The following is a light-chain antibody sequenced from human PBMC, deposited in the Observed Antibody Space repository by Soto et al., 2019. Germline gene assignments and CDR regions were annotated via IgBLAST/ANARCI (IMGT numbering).Light chain of an antibody. V-gene: IGLV1-51*02. CDR1: SSNIGSND. Sequence: QSALTQPPSVSAAPGQKVTISCSGNSSNIGSNDVSWYQQLPGKAPKLLIYENSQRPSGIPDRFSGSKSGTSATLGITGLQTGDEADYYCGTWDSSLIALFGTGT. CDR3: GTWDSSLIAL. CDR2: ENS. J-gene: IGLJ1*01.